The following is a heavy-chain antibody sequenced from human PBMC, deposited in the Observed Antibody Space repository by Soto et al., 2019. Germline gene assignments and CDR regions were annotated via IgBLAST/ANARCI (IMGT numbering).Heavy chain of an antibody. V-gene: IGHV4-4*07. CDR3: ASLGPTIDY. J-gene: IGHJ4*02. Sequence: QVRLQESGPRLVRPSETLSPTCTVSGGSINNYYWNWIRQPAGRGLEWLGRFHPVAESHYNASLRSRISMSSDASKNQGSLNLNSVTAADTALYYCASLGPTIDYWCPGIRVTVSP. D-gene: IGHD1-26*01. CDR2: FHPVAES. CDR1: GGSINNYY.